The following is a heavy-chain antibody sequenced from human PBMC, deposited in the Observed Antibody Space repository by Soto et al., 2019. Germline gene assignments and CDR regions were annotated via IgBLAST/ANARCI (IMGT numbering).Heavy chain of an antibody. Sequence: SVKVSCKASGGTFSSYAISWVRQAPGQGLEWMGGIIPIFGTANYAQKFQGRVTITAGESTSTAYMELSSLRSEDTAVYYCARDFYGSGFPGGYWGQGTLVTVSS. J-gene: IGHJ4*02. CDR1: GGTFSSYA. D-gene: IGHD3-10*01. CDR3: ARDFYGSGFPGGY. CDR2: IIPIFGTA. V-gene: IGHV1-69*13.